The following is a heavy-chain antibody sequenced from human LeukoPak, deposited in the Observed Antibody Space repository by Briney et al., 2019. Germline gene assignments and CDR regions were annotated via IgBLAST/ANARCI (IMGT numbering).Heavy chain of an antibody. CDR2: IYYSGST. Sequence: EPSETLSLTCTVSGGSISSYYWSWIRQPPGKGLEWIGYIYYSGSTNYNPALKSRVTISVDTSKNQISLKLSSVTAADTAVYYCARVDGTPEDYWGQGTLVTVSS. J-gene: IGHJ4*02. CDR3: ARVDGTPEDY. CDR1: GGSISSYY. V-gene: IGHV4-59*01.